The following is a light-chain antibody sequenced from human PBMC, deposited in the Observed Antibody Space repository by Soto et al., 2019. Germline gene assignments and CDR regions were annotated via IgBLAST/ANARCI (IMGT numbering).Light chain of an antibody. J-gene: IGKJ1*01. Sequence: DVVMTQSPLSLPVTLGQPASISCRSSQSLVYSDGNAYLNWFQQRPGQSPRRRIYTVSNRDSGVPDRLGGSGSGTDFTLKIRRVEAEDVGVSYCKPGTYWPPTFGQGTKVEIK. CDR2: TVS. CDR3: KPGTYWPPT. V-gene: IGKV2-30*01. CDR1: QSLVYSDGNAY.